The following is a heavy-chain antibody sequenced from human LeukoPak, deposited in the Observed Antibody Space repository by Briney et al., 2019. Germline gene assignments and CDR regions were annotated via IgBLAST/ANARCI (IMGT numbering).Heavy chain of an antibody. Sequence: GGSLRLSCAASGFTFSDYYMNWIRQAPGKGLEWVSSISSSSSYIYYADSVKGRFTISRDNAKNSLYLQMNSLRAEDTAVYYCARELYSGYDLSYWGQGTLVTVSS. CDR2: ISSSSSYI. CDR3: ARELYSGYDLSY. D-gene: IGHD5-12*01. CDR1: GFTFSDYY. V-gene: IGHV3-21*01. J-gene: IGHJ4*02.